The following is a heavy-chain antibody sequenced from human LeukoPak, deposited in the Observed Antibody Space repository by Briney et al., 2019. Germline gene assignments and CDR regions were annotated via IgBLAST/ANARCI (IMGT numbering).Heavy chain of an antibody. V-gene: IGHV3-15*01. CDR3: TTGAPRAYSGSYSNC. Sequence: GGSLRLSCAASGFTFSNAWMSWVRQAPGQGLEWVGRIKSKTDGGTTDYAAPVKGRFTITRDDSQNTLYLQMNSLKTEDTAVDYCTTGAPRAYSGSYSNCWGQGTLVTVSS. CDR1: GFTFSNAW. CDR2: IKSKTDGGTT. J-gene: IGHJ4*02. D-gene: IGHD1-26*01.